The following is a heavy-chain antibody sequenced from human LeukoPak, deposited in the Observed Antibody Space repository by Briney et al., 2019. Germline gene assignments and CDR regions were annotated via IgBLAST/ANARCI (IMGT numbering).Heavy chain of an antibody. J-gene: IGHJ4*02. CDR1: GFTFSSYA. D-gene: IGHD5-24*01. CDR2: ISYDGSNK. Sequence: SGRSLRLSCAASGFTFSSYAMHWVRQAPGKGLEWVAVISYDGSNKYYADSVKGRFTISRDNSKNTLYLQMNSLRAEDTAVYYCVRVEMATIGDYWGQGTLVTVSS. CDR3: VRVEMATIGDY. V-gene: IGHV3-30*04.